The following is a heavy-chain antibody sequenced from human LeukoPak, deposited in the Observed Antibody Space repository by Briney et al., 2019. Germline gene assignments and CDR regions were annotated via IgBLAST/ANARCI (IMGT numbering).Heavy chain of an antibody. CDR2: INPSIGNT. CDR1: GYTFTSHY. V-gene: IGHV1-46*01. D-gene: IGHD2-21*01. Sequence: GASVKVSCKTSGYTFTSHYIHWVRQAPGQGLEWMGIINPSIGNTDYAQKFQGRVTMTKDTSTRTVYMELSSLRSDDTAVYYCARVGCGGECSFDYWGQGTLVTVSS. CDR3: ARVGCGGECSFDY. J-gene: IGHJ4*02.